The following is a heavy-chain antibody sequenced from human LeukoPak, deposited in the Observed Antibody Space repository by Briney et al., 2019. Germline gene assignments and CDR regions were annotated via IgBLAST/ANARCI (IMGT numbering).Heavy chain of an antibody. V-gene: IGHV3-66*01. CDR2: IYSVGTT. CDR1: GFTVSYNY. Sequence: PGGSLRLSCAASGFTVSYNYMSWVRQAPGKGLEWVSLIYSVGTTAYADSVKGRFTVSRDNSKNTLYLQMNSLRAEDTAVYYCARGGPADPYYYYGMDVWGQGTTVTVSS. D-gene: IGHD2-2*01. J-gene: IGHJ6*02. CDR3: ARGGPADPYYYYGMDV.